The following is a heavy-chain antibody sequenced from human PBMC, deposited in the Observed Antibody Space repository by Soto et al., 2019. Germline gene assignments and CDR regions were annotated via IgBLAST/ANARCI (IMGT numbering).Heavy chain of an antibody. CDR2: IYSGGST. D-gene: IGHD6-13*01. V-gene: IGHV3-53*01. CDR3: ARSVAAGIMAYDY. J-gene: IGHJ4*02. Sequence: GGSLRLSCAAFGFTVSSNYMSWVRQAPGKGLEWVSVIYSGGSTYYADSVKGRFTISRDNSKNTLYLQMNSLRAEDTAVYYCARSVAAGIMAYDYWVQGTLVTVSS. CDR1: GFTVSSNY.